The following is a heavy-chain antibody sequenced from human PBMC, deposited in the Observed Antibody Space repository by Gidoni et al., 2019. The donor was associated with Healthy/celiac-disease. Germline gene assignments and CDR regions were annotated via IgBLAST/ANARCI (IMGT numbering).Heavy chain of an antibody. J-gene: IGHJ4*02. CDR3: ARDRHGGFDY. D-gene: IGHD3-16*01. CDR1: GITFCSYA. Sequence: EVQLVESGGGLVQHGGSLRLSCAASGITFCSYAMHWVRQAPGKGLEYVSAISSNGGSTYYANSVKGRFTISRDNSKNTLYLQMGSLRADDMAVYSCARDRHGGFDYWGQGTLVTVSS. CDR2: ISSNGGST. V-gene: IGHV3-64*01.